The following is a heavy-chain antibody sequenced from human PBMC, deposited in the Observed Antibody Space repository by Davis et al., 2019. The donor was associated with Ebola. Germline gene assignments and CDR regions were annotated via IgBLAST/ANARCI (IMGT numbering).Heavy chain of an antibody. V-gene: IGHV3-7*03. CDR3: AKSRIAAAVLQHFDY. J-gene: IGHJ4*02. D-gene: IGHD6-13*01. CDR2: IKQDGSEK. CDR1: GFTFSSYW. Sequence: GESLKIPCAASGFTFSSYWMSWVRQAPGKGLEWVANIKQDGSEKYYVDSVKGRFTISRDNAKNSLYLQMNSLRAEDTAVYYCAKSRIAAAVLQHFDYWGQGTLVTVSS.